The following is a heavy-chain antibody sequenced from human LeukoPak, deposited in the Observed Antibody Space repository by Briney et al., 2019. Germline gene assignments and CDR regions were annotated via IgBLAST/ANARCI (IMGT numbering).Heavy chain of an antibody. CDR1: GGSISSGSYY. CDR3: AREEANWGCLDY. V-gene: IGHV4-61*02. CDR2: IYTSGST. D-gene: IGHD7-27*01. Sequence: SQTLSLTCTVSGGSISSGSYYWSWIRQPAGTGLEWIGRIYTSGSTNYNPSLKSRVTISVDTSKNQFSLKLSSVTAADTAVYYCAREEANWGCLDYWGQGTLVTVSS. J-gene: IGHJ4*02.